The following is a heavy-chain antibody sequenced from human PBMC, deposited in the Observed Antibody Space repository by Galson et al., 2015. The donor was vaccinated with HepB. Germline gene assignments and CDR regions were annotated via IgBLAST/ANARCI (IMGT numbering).Heavy chain of an antibody. D-gene: IGHD6-19*01. J-gene: IGHJ6*02. CDR2: INAGNGNT. V-gene: IGHV1-3*01. CDR1: GYTFTSYA. Sequence: SVKVSCKASGYTFTSYAMHWVRQAPGQRLEWMGWINAGNGNTKYSQKFQGRVTITRDTSASTAYMELSSLRSEDTAVYYCARDYSSGWYYGMDVWGQGTTVTVSS. CDR3: ARDYSSGWYYGMDV.